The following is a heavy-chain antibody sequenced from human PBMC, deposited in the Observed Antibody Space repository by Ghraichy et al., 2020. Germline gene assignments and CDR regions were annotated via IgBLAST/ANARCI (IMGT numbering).Heavy chain of an antibody. CDR3: ARDRNIVVVPAANARNEGYYYGMDV. CDR2: INHSGST. CDR1: GGSFSGYY. V-gene: IGHV4-34*01. D-gene: IGHD2-2*01. Sequence: SETLSLTCAVYGGSFSGYYWSWIRQPPGKGLEWIGEINHSGSTNYNPSLKSRVTISVDTSKNQFSLKLSSVTAADTAVYYCARDRNIVVVPAANARNEGYYYGMDVWGQGTTVTVSS. J-gene: IGHJ6*02.